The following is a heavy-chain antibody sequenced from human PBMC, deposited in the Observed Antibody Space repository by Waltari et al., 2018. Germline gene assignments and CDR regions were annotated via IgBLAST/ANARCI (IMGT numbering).Heavy chain of an antibody. D-gene: IGHD4-17*01. CDR1: GGSISSGDYY. CDR3: ARQGDYVLNFDY. Sequence: QVQLQESGPGLVKPSQTLSLTRTVSGGSISSGDYYWCWIRQPPGKGLEWIGYIYYSGSTNYNPSLKSRVTISVDTSKNQFSLKLSAVTVADTAVYYCARQGDYVLNFDYWGQGTLVTVSS. CDR2: IYYSGST. V-gene: IGHV4-30-4*08. J-gene: IGHJ4*02.